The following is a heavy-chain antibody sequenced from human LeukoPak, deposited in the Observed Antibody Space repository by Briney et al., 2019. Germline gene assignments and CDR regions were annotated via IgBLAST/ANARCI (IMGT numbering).Heavy chain of an antibody. J-gene: IGHJ5*02. Sequence: ASVKVSCKASGYTFTSYDIDWVRQATGQGLEWMGWMNPNSGNTGYAQKFQGRVTITRNTSISTAYMELSSLRSEDTAVYYCAREGSSWYREFDPWGQGTLVTVSS. CDR3: AREGSSWYREFDP. CDR1: GYTFTSYD. CDR2: MNPNSGNT. V-gene: IGHV1-8*03. D-gene: IGHD6-13*01.